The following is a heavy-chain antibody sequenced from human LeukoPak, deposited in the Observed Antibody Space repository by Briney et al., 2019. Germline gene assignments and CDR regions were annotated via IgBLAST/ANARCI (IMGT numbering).Heavy chain of an antibody. J-gene: IGHJ4*02. V-gene: IGHV4-34*01. CDR3: ARGDSSGWYELDY. D-gene: IGHD6-19*01. CDR1: GGTFSGYY. Sequence: SETLSLTCAVYGGTFSGYYWSWLRQPPGKGLEWIGEINPSGSTNYNPSIQRRVTISVDTSKNQFSLKLSSVTAADTAVYYCARGDSSGWYELDYWGQGTLVTVSS. CDR2: INPSGST.